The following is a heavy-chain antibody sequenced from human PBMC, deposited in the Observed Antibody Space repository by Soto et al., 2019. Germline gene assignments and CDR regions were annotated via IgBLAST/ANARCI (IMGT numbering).Heavy chain of an antibody. V-gene: IGHV3-48*02. CDR2: ISSSSSTI. CDR1: GFTFSSYS. D-gene: IGHD2-8*01. Sequence: EVQLVESGGGLVQPGGSLRLSCAASGFTFSSYSMNWVRQAPGKGLEWVSYISSSSSTIYYADSVKGRFTISRDNAKNSLYLQMNSLRDEDTAVYYCARDPGVLLEPMWYFDLWGRGTLVTVSS. J-gene: IGHJ2*01. CDR3: ARDPGVLLEPMWYFDL.